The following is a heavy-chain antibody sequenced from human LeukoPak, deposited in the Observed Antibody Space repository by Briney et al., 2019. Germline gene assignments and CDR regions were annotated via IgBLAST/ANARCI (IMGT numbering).Heavy chain of an antibody. V-gene: IGHV3-9*01. CDR3: AREPGYSVPFDY. Sequence: GGSLRLSCAASGFTFDDYAMHWVRQAPGKGLEWVSGISWNSGSIGYADSVKGRFTISRDNSKNTLYLQMNSLRAEDTAVYYCAREPGYSVPFDYWGQGTLVTVSS. CDR1: GFTFDDYA. J-gene: IGHJ4*02. CDR2: ISWNSGSI. D-gene: IGHD6-13*01.